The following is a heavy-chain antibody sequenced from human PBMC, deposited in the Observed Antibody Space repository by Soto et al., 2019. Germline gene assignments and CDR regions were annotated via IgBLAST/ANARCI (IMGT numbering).Heavy chain of an antibody. J-gene: IGHJ4*02. V-gene: IGHV3-30*03. Sequence: QVQLVDSGGGGVQPGRSLRLSCTASGFTFSTYAMHWVRQAPGKGLEWVAVISNDGGSKYYADSVKGRFTISRDNSKNTMYLQMNSLRAEDTPVYYGYSSGWWGQGTLGTVSS. D-gene: IGHD6-19*01. CDR2: ISNDGGSK. CDR3: YSSGW. CDR1: GFTFSTYA.